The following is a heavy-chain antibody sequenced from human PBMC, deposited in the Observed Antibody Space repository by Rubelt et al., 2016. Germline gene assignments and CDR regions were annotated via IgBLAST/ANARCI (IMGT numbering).Heavy chain of an antibody. CDR3: ARDVTDNYYYYYGMDV. D-gene: IGHD2-21*02. J-gene: IGHJ6*02. CDR1: GFTFSSYA. V-gene: IGHV3-23*04. CDR2: ISGSGGST. Sequence: EVQLVESGGGLVKPGGSLRLSCAASGFTFSSYAMSWVRQAPGKGLEWVSAISGSGGSTYYADSVKGRFTISGDNAKNSLYLQMNSLRAEDTAVYYCARDVTDNYYYYYGMDVWGQGTTVTVSS.